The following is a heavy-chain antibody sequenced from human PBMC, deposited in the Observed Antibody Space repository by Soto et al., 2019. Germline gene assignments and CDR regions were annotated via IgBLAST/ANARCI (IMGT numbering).Heavy chain of an antibody. CDR2: ISSSGSTI. D-gene: IGHD6-6*01. CDR1: GFTFSDYY. CDR3: ARSEYSSFYFDY. J-gene: IGHJ4*02. V-gene: IGHV3-11*01. Sequence: LRLSCAASGFTFSDYYMSWIRQAPGKGLEWVPYISSSGSTIYYADSVKGRFTISRDNAKNSLYLQMSSLRAEDTAVYYCARSEYSSFYFDYWGQGTLVTVSS.